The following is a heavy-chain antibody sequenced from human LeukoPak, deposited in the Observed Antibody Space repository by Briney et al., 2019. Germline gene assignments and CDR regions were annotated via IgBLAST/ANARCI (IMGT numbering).Heavy chain of an antibody. CDR3: AKDGGLWVSAHWGDS. CDR1: GFAFNNAW. J-gene: IGHJ4*02. D-gene: IGHD7-27*01. V-gene: IGHV3-23*01. CDR2: ITTSDGNT. Sequence: GESLRLSCAASGFAFNNAWMSWVRQAPGKGLEWVSTITTSDGNTYYADSVKGRFTVSRDNSKNTLFLQMNSLRAEDTAVYYCAKDGGLWVSAHWGDSWGRGTLVTVSS.